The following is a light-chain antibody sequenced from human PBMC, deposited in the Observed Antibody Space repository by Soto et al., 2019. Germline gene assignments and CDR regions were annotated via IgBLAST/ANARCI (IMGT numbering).Light chain of an antibody. Sequence: IQLTQSPSSLSASVGDRVTITCRASQGITRSLAWYQQNPGKAPKLLVYAASTLESGVPSRFSGSGSGTDFTLTINSLQPEDFATYYCQQLTSYPYTFGQGTKLEI. CDR2: AAS. CDR3: QQLTSYPYT. J-gene: IGKJ2*01. V-gene: IGKV1-9*01. CDR1: QGITRS.